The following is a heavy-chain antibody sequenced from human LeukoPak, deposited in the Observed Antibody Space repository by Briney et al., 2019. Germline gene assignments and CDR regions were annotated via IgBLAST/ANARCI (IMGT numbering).Heavy chain of an antibody. CDR3: AREYYDSSGLT. CDR2: INPNSGVT. J-gene: IGHJ5*02. CDR1: GYTFTDDY. Sequence: ASVKVSCKASGYTFTDDYVHWVRQAPGQGLEWMGWINPNSGVTNYAQKFQGRVTMTRDMSISTAYMELSRLRSDDTAVYYCAREYYDSSGLTWGQGTLVTVSS. V-gene: IGHV1-2*02. D-gene: IGHD3-22*01.